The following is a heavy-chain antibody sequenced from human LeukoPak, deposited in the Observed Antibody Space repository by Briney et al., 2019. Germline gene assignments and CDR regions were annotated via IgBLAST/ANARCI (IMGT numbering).Heavy chain of an antibody. CDR1: GYTFTSYG. CDR2: ISAYNGNT. V-gene: IGHV1-18*01. D-gene: IGHD2-2*02. CDR3: ATSVVPAAILGY. J-gene: IGHJ4*02. Sequence: ASVKVSCKASGYTFTSYGISWVRRAPGQGLEWRGWISAYNGNTNYAQKLQGRVTMTTDTSTSTAYMELRSLRSDDTAVYYCATSVVPAAILGYWGQGTLVTVSS.